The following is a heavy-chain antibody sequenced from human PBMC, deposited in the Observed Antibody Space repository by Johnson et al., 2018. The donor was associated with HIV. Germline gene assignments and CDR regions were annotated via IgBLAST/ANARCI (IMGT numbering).Heavy chain of an antibody. J-gene: IGHJ3*02. CDR1: GFTFNTYA. V-gene: IGHV3-30-3*01. CDR3: ARQTLRAFDI. Sequence: QVQLVESGGGVVQPGRSLRLSCAASGFTFNTYAMNWVRQAPGKGLEWVALISYDGPNKYYADSVKGRFTISRDNSKNTLYLEMNSLRTEDTDLYYCARQTLRAFDIWGQGAMVTVSS. CDR2: ISYDGPNK.